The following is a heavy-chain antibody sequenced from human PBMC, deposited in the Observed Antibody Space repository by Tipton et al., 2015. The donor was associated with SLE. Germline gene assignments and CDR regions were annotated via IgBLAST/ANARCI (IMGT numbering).Heavy chain of an antibody. CDR3: ARGLVLGYSSGLNY. CDR2: INHSGST. CDR1: GGSFSGYY. J-gene: IGHJ4*02. Sequence: LRLSCAVYGGSFSGYYWTWIRQPPGKGLEWIGEINHSGSTNYNPSLKSRVTISLDTSKNQFSLKLSSVTAADTAVYYCARGLVLGYSSGLNYWGQGTLVTVSS. V-gene: IGHV4-34*01. D-gene: IGHD6-19*01.